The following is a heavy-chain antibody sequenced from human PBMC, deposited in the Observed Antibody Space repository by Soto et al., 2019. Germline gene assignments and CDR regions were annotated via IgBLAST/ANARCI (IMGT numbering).Heavy chain of an antibody. CDR2: IYYSGST. Sequence: SETLSLTCTVSGGSISSGGYYWSWIRQHPGKGLEWIGYIYYSGSTYYNPSLKSRVTISVDTSKNQFSLKLSSVSAADTALYYCARCSLVVVPAPGFDPWGRGTLVTVSS. CDR3: ARCSLVVVPAPGFDP. CDR1: GGSISSGGYY. D-gene: IGHD2-2*01. J-gene: IGHJ5*02. V-gene: IGHV4-31*03.